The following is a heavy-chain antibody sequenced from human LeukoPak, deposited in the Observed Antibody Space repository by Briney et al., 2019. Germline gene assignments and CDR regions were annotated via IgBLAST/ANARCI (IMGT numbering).Heavy chain of an antibody. V-gene: IGHV3-23*01. CDR2: INDSGAVT. CDR3: AKKSGSSPGDFFDY. Sequence: PGGSLRLSCAASGFTFTSYAMSWVRQAPGKGLEWVSDINDSGAVTFYADSVKGRFTISRDNSKNTLYLQMNSLRAEDTAIYYCAKKSGSSPGDFFDYWGQGTLVTVSS. CDR1: GFTFTSYA. J-gene: IGHJ4*02. D-gene: IGHD6-6*01.